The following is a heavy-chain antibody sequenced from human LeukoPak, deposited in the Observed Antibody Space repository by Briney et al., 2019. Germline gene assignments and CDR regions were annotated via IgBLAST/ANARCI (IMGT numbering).Heavy chain of an antibody. D-gene: IGHD5-24*01. V-gene: IGHV3-15*01. Sequence: GGSLRLSCAASGFTFSNAWMSWVRQAPGKGLEWVGRIKSKTDGGTTDYAAPVKGRFTISRDGSKNTLYLQMNSLKTEDTAVYYCTTEGDGYNGYYFDYWGQGILVTVSS. CDR3: TTEGDGYNGYYFDY. J-gene: IGHJ4*02. CDR2: IKSKTDGGTT. CDR1: GFTFSNAW.